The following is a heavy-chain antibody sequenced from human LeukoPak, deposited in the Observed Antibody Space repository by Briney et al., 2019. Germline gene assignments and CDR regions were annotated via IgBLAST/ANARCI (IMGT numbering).Heavy chain of an antibody. CDR2: VSDTGTTT. V-gene: IGHV3-23*01. CDR1: GFTFSSYA. CDR3: SKGRSRLGELSGDY. D-gene: IGHD3-10*01. Sequence: GGSLRHSCAASGFTFSSYAMTWVRQAPGKGLEWVSAVSDTGTTTFYADSVKGRFTISRDNFKNTVYLQMDILRAEDTAVYYCSKGRSRLGELSGDYWGQGTLVTVSS. J-gene: IGHJ4*02.